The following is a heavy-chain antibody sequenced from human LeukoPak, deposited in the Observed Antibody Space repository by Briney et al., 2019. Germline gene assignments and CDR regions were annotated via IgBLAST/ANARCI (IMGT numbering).Heavy chain of an antibody. V-gene: IGHV3-23*01. Sequence: GGSLRLSCAASGLRFSTYAMSWVRQAPGKGLEWVAGISGSGVDTHYAGSVNGRFRISRDNSANTLYLQMNSLREEDTALYYCASGTYRLGDYWGQGTQVAVSP. CDR1: GLRFSTYA. CDR3: ASGTYRLGDY. J-gene: IGHJ4*02. D-gene: IGHD3-10*01. CDR2: ISGSGVDT.